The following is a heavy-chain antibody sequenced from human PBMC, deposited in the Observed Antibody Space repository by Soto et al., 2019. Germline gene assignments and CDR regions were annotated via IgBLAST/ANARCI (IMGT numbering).Heavy chain of an antibody. CDR3: ASGQMVAAKH. V-gene: IGHV4-30-2*01. CDR1: GGSISSGGYS. CDR2: IYHSGST. D-gene: IGHD2-15*01. J-gene: IGHJ4*02. Sequence: QLQLQESGSGLVKPSQTLSLTCAVSGGSISSGGYSWSWIRQPPGKGLEWIGYIYHSGSTYYNPSHKSRVTISVDRSKNEVSLKVSCVTAAGTAVYYCASGQMVAAKHWGQGTLVTVSS.